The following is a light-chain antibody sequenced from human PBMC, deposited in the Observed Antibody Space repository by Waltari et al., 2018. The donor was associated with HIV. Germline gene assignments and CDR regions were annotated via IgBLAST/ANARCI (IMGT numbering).Light chain of an antibody. Sequence: EIVLTQSPRTLSLSPGDGVTIFCRASQAIDSSHLAWYQHKVGQSPRLLIYGGSVRATDVPDRFSGSVSGTEFTLTIARVEPEDFAVYYCQQFDMLPETYGQGTKVE. V-gene: IGKV3-20*01. CDR2: GGS. J-gene: IGKJ1*01. CDR1: QAIDSSH. CDR3: QQFDMLPET.